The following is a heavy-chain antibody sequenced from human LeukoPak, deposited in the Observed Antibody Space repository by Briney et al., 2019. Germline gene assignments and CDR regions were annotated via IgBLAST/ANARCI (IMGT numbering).Heavy chain of an antibody. Sequence: GGSLRLSCAASGFTFSSDAMSWVRQAPGKGLEWVSAISGSGGSTYYADSVKGRFTISRDNSKNTLYLQMNSLRAEDTAVYYCAKNGPMIVVGDWFDPWGQGTLVTVSS. CDR3: AKNGPMIVVGDWFDP. D-gene: IGHD3-22*01. CDR1: GFTFSSDA. V-gene: IGHV3-23*01. J-gene: IGHJ5*02. CDR2: ISGSGGST.